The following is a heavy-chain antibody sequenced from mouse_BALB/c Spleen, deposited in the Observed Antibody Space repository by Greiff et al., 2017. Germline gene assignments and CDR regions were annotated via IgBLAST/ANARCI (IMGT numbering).Heavy chain of an antibody. J-gene: IGHJ1*01. D-gene: IGHD1-1*01. CDR1: GYTFTDYA. CDR3: AGCYGSSYWDFEV. CDR2: ISTYNGNT. Sequence: VQLQESGPEVVRPGVSVKISCKGSGYTFTDYAMHWVKQSHAKSLEWIGVISTYNGNTNYNQKFKGTATMTVDKSSSTAYMELARLTSVDSAIYYCAGCYGSSYWDFEVWGAGTTVTVSS. V-gene: IGHV1-67*01.